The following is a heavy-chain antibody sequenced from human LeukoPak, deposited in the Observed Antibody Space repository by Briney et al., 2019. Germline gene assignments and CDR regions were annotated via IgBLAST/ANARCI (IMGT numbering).Heavy chain of an antibody. V-gene: IGHV3-15*01. J-gene: IGHJ4*02. Sequence: PGGSLRLSCAASGFTFDNAWMSWVRQAPGKGLEWVGRIKSKADGGTTDYAAPVKGRFTISRDDSKNTLYLQMNSLKTEDTAVYYCTTDPHYYDSSGYFFPRLSWGQGTLVTVSS. CDR3: TTDPHYYDSSGYFFPRLS. D-gene: IGHD3-22*01. CDR2: IKSKADGGTT. CDR1: GFTFDNAW.